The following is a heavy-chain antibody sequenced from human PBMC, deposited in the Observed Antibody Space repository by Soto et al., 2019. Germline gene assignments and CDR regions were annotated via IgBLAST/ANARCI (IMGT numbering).Heavy chain of an antibody. V-gene: IGHV4-39*01. Sequence: SETLSLSCTVSGGSISSSSYYWGLIRQPPGKGLEWIGSIYYSGSTYYNPSLKSRVTISVDTSKNQFSLKLSSVTAADTAVYYCARHSYSSGWYGDYYYYGVDVWGQGTTVTVSS. D-gene: IGHD6-19*01. J-gene: IGHJ6*02. CDR1: GGSISSSSYY. CDR3: ARHSYSSGWYGDYYYYGVDV. CDR2: IYYSGST.